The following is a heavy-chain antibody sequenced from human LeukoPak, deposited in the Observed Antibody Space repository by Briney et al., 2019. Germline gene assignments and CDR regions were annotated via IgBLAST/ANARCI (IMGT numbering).Heavy chain of an antibody. CDR2: IYTSGST. D-gene: IGHD3-22*01. J-gene: IGHJ4*02. Sequence: ASQTLSLTCTVSGGSISSGSYYWSWIRQPAGKGLEWIGRIYTSGSTNYNPSLKSRVTISVDTSKNQFSLKLSSVTAADTAVYYCARATITIIDWGYWGQGILVTVSP. V-gene: IGHV4-61*02. CDR3: ARATITIIDWGY. CDR1: GGSISSGSYY.